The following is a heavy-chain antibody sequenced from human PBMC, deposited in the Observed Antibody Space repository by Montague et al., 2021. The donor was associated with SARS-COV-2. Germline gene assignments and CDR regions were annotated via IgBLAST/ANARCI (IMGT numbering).Heavy chain of an antibody. V-gene: IGHV4-34*01. CDR2: INHSGST. Sequence: SETLSLTCAVYGGSFSGYYWTWIRQSPRKGLEWIGEINHSGSTNYNPSLKSRVTISVDTSKNQFSLNLKSVTAADTAVYYCARDRGRYFDSGSYNWLDSWGQGTLVTVSS. CDR3: ARDRGRYFDSGSYNWLDS. CDR1: GGSFSGYY. D-gene: IGHD3-10*01. J-gene: IGHJ5*01.